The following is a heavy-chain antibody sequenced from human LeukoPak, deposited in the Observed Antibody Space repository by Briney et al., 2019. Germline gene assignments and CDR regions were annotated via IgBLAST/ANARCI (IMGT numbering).Heavy chain of an antibody. CDR3: ARGPYCSGGSCYRAEDFDY. CDR1: GYTFTSYG. CDR2: ISAYNGNT. V-gene: IGHV1-18*01. D-gene: IGHD2-15*01. Sequence: ASVKVSCKASGYTFTSYGISWVRQAPGQGLEWMGWISAYNGNTNYAQKLQGRVTMTTDTSTSTAYMELRSLRSDDTAVYYCARGPYCSGGSCYRAEDFDYWGQGTLVTVSS. J-gene: IGHJ4*02.